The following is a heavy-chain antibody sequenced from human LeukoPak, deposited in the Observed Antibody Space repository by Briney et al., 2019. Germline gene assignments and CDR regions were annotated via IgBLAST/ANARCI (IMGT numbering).Heavy chain of an antibody. CDR3: AKVGKRYSGYGLDVDY. V-gene: IGHV3-23*01. CDR1: GFTFSSYG. J-gene: IGHJ4*02. Sequence: PGGSLRLSCAASGFTFSSYGMSWVRQAPGKGLYWVSAISGSVGSTYYADSVKGRFTISRDNSKNTLYLQMNSRRAEDTAVYYCAKVGKRYSGYGLDVDYWGQGTLVTVSS. D-gene: IGHD5-12*01. CDR2: ISGSVGST.